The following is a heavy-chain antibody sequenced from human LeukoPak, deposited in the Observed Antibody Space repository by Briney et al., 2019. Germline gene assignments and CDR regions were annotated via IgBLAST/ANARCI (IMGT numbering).Heavy chain of an antibody. V-gene: IGHV3-11*04. CDR2: ISGSGSAI. CDR1: GFTFSDYY. Sequence: GGSLRLSCAASGFTFSDYYMSWIRQAPGKGLEWVSYISGSGSAIYYADSVKGRFTISRDNAKNSLYLQMNSLRAEDTAVYYCARDRYDILTGYDYWGQGTLVTVSS. D-gene: IGHD3-9*01. J-gene: IGHJ4*02. CDR3: ARDRYDILTGYDY.